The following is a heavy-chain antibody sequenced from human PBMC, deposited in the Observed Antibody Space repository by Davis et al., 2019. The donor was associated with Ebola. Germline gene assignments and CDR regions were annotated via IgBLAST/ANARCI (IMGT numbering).Heavy chain of an antibody. CDR3: ARAQDYYGSGSDY. V-gene: IGHV3-33*08. D-gene: IGHD3-10*01. J-gene: IGHJ4*02. CDR1: GFTFSSYG. Sequence: GESLKISCAASGFTFSSYGMHWVRQAPGKGLEWVAVIWYDGSNKYYADSVKGRFTISRDNSKNTLYLQMNSLRAEDTAVYYCARAQDYYGSGSDYWGQGTLVTVSS. CDR2: IWYDGSNK.